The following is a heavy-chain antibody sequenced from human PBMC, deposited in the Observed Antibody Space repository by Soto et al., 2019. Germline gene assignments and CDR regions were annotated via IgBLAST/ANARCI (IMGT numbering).Heavy chain of an antibody. Sequence: QVQLVQSGAEVKKPGASVKVSCKASGYTFTSYGISWVRQAPGQGLEWMGWISAYNGNTNYAQKLQGRVTMTTDTSTSTACMELRSLRSDDTAVYYCARDWRVIVVVTAALDYWGQGTLVTVSS. CDR2: ISAYNGNT. CDR3: ARDWRVIVVVTAALDY. J-gene: IGHJ4*02. D-gene: IGHD2-21*02. V-gene: IGHV1-18*01. CDR1: GYTFTSYG.